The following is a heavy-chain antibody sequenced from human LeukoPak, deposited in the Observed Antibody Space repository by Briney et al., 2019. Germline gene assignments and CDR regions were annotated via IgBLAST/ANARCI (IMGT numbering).Heavy chain of an antibody. D-gene: IGHD4-11*01. CDR2: IYYSGST. CDR1: GGSISRYY. Sequence: SETLSLTCTVPGGSISRYYWSWIRQPPGKGLEWIGYIYYSGSTNYNPSLKSRVTISVDTSKNQFSLNLTSVTAADTAVYYCARDDYNYDAFDIWGQGTMVTVSS. J-gene: IGHJ3*02. CDR3: ARDDYNYDAFDI. V-gene: IGHV4-59*01.